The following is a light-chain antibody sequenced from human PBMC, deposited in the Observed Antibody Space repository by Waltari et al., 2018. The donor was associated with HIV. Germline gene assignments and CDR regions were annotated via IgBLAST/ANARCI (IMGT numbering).Light chain of an antibody. CDR3: MQALQNPL. V-gene: IGKV2-28*01. J-gene: IGKJ2*01. Sequence: VLTQSPLSLPVTPGESASISCRSSQNLLHNNGYNYLDWYLQRPGQPPQVVIYLGVYRASGVPDRFSGSGSGTDFTLKISRVEADDVGIYYCMQALQNPLFGQGTKLEIK. CDR1: QNLLHNNGYNY. CDR2: LGV.